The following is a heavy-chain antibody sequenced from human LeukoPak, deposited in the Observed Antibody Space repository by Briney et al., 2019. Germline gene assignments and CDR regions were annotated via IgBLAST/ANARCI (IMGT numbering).Heavy chain of an antibody. Sequence: GGSLRLSCAASGFTFSSYWMHWVRQAPGKGLVWVSCINSDGSITSYADSVKGRFTVSRDISRNTVYLQVDSLRAEDTAVYYCARELGEFLDYWGQGTLVTVSS. D-gene: IGHD3-10*01. CDR1: GFTFSSYW. J-gene: IGHJ4*02. V-gene: IGHV3-74*01. CDR3: ARELGEFLDY. CDR2: INSDGSIT.